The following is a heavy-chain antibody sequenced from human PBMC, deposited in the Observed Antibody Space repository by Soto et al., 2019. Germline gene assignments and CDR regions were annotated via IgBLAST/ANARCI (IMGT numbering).Heavy chain of an antibody. CDR3: ARQIPPDLIGYYYGIIDN. V-gene: IGHV4-39*01. CDR1: GGSISSSSYY. D-gene: IGHD3-22*01. CDR2: IYYSGST. J-gene: IGHJ4*02. Sequence: SEPLSLTCTVSGGSISSSSYYWGWIRQSPGKGLEWIGSIYYSGSTYHNLPLKSRVTISVDTSKDQFSLKLSSVTAADTAVYYCARQIPPDLIGYYYGIIDNWGQGALVTVSS.